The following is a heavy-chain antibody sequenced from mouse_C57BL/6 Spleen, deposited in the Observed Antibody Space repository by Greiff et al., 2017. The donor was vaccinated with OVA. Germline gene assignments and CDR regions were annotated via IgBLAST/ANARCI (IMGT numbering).Heavy chain of an antibody. CDR2: IDPSDSET. CDR3: ARSSSGYSWFAY. D-gene: IGHD3-2*02. V-gene: IGHV1-52*01. Sequence: QVQLQQSGAELVRPGSSVKLSCKASGYTFTSYWMHWVKQRPIQGLEWIGNIDPSDSETHYNQKFKDKATLTVDKSSSTAYMQLSSLTSEDSAVYYCARSSSGYSWFAYWGQGTLVTVSA. J-gene: IGHJ3*01. CDR1: GYTFTSYW.